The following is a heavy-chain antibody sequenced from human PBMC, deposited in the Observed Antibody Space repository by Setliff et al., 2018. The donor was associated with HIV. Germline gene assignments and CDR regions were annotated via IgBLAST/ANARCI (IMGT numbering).Heavy chain of an antibody. Sequence: SETLSLTCTVSGGSISSNNYYWGWIRQPPGKGLEWIASIYYSGSTYYNPSLKSRITISVATSKKQFSLRLSSVTAADTAVYYCVRQGLVLVPASIDWRLPPSPIDYWGQGALVTVSS. J-gene: IGHJ4*02. D-gene: IGHD2-2*01. CDR3: VRQGLVLVPASIDWRLPPSPIDY. CDR1: GGSISSNNYY. CDR2: IYYSGST. V-gene: IGHV4-39*01.